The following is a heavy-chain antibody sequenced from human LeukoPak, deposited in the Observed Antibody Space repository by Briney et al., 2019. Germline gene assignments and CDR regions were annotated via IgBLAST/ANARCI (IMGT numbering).Heavy chain of an antibody. CDR2: ISGSGGST. J-gene: IGHJ4*02. V-gene: IGHV3-23*01. D-gene: IGHD3-10*01. Sequence: PGGSLRPSCAASGFTFSSYAMSWVRQAPGKGLEWVSAISGSGGSTYYADSVKGRFTISRDNSKNTLYLQMNSLRAEDTAVYYCAKDRDTMVRGLAGDYWGQGTLVTVSS. CDR1: GFTFSSYA. CDR3: AKDRDTMVRGLAGDY.